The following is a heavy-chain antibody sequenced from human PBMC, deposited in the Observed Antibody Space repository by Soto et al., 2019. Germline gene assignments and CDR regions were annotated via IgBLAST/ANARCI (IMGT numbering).Heavy chain of an antibody. CDR3: ARSLGGDYYYYGMDV. J-gene: IGHJ6*02. Sequence: RGESLKISCKGSGYSFTSYWIGWVRQMPGKGLEWMGIIYPGDSDTRYSPSFQGQVTISADKSISTAYLQWSSLKASDTAMYYCARSLGGDYYYYGMDVWGQGTTVTVSS. CDR1: GYSFTSYW. D-gene: IGHD3-16*01. V-gene: IGHV5-51*01. CDR2: IYPGDSDT.